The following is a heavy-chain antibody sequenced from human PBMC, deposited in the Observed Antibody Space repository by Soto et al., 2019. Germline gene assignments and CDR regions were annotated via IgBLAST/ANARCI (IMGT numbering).Heavy chain of an antibody. CDR2: ISYDGSNK. CDR3: ARELTRYNWNPGAFDY. CDR1: GFTFSSYA. V-gene: IGHV3-30-3*01. D-gene: IGHD1-20*01. Sequence: QVQLVESGGGVVQPGRSLRLSCAASGFTFSSYAMHWVRQAPGKGLEWVAVISYDGSNKYYADSVKGRFTISIDNSKKTLYLQMNSLRAEDTAVYYCARELTRYNWNPGAFDYWGQGTLVTVSS. J-gene: IGHJ4*02.